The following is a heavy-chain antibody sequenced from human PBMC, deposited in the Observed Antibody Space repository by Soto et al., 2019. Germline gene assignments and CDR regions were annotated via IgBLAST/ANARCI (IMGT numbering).Heavy chain of an antibody. Sequence: RESLKISCEGSGYKFSNYWIAWVRQMPGKGLEWMGTIYPGDSDTIYSPSFQGQVTISADKSINTAYLQWSSLKASDSAIYFCARREGYCSTSSCSYFDSWGQGSLVTVSSDVWGQGTTVTVSS. CDR3: ARREGYCSTSSCSYFDSWGQGSLVTVSSDV. D-gene: IGHD2-2*01. CDR1: GYKFSNYW. CDR2: IYPGDSDT. V-gene: IGHV5-51*01. J-gene: IGHJ6*02.